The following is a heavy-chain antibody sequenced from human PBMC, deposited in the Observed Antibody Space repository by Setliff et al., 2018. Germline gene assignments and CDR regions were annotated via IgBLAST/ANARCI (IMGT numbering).Heavy chain of an antibody. CDR2: INHSGST. Sequence: SETLSLTCSVSGGSISSSSHYWGWIRQPPGKGLDWIGEINHSGSTNYSPSLKSRVSVSVDTPTNQFSLKVFSVTAADTAVYYCRFWSSYYKNDYWAQGTLVTVSS. D-gene: IGHD3-3*01. V-gene: IGHV4-39*07. J-gene: IGHJ4*02. CDR3: RFWSSYYKNDY. CDR1: GGSISSSSHY.